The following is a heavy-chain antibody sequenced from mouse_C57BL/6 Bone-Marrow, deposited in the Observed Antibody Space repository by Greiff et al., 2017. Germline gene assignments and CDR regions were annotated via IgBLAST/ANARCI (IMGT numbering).Heavy chain of an antibody. CDR1: GYTFTGYW. CDR2: ILPGSGST. V-gene: IGHV1-9*01. Sequence: QVQLQQSGAELMKPGASVKLSCKATGYTFTGYWIEWVKQRPGHGLEWIGEILPGSGSTNYNEKFKGKATFTADTSSNTAYMQLSSLTTEHSAIYYCAGKGLRLRSEDWFAYWGQGTLVTVSA. D-gene: IGHD3-3*01. J-gene: IGHJ3*01. CDR3: AGKGLRLRSEDWFAY.